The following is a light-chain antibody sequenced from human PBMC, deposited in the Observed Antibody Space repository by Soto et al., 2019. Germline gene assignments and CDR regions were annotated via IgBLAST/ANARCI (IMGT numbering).Light chain of an antibody. CDR2: GDL. Sequence: EIFLTQSPGTMSLSPGEGSTLSCMASQSVVTSYLAWYQQKYGQYNRIIIYGDLYRAPGIKDRFSGSGSGTDFTLSIRRMEPEDFAVYYCQYSDDSMWTLGKGKKVDIK. CDR3: QYSDDSMWT. J-gene: IGKJ1*01. V-gene: IGKV3-20*01. CDR1: QSVVTSY.